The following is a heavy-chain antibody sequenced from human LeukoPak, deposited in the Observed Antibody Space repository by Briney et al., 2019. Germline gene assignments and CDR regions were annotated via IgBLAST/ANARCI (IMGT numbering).Heavy chain of an antibody. CDR3: AIVGFWSGYSVDY. D-gene: IGHD3-3*01. V-gene: IGHV3-48*01. J-gene: IGHJ4*02. Sequence: GGSLRLPCAASGFTFSRFSMNWVRQAPGKGLEWVSYISSSSGTIYYADSVKGRFTISRDNSKNTLYLQMNSLRAEDTAVYYCAIVGFWSGYSVDYWGQGTLVTVSS. CDR1: GFTFSRFS. CDR2: ISSSSGTI.